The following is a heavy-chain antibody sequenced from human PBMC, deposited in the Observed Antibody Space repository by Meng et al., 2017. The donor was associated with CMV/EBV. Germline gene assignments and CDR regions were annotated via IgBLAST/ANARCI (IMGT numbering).Heavy chain of an antibody. Sequence: ASVKVSCKASGYIFTDYYMHWVRQAPGQELGWMGRINPNSGGTNYAQKFQGRVTMTRDTSISTAYTELSSLRSDDTAVYYCAREGAMVGATPPCNDYWGQGTLVTVSS. V-gene: IGHV1/OR15-1*02. D-gene: IGHD1-26*01. CDR1: GYIFTDYY. CDR3: AREGAMVGATPPCNDY. J-gene: IGHJ4*02. CDR2: INPNSGGT.